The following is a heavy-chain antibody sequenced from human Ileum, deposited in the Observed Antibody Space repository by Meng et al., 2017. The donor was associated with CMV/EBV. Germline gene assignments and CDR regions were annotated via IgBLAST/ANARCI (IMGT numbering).Heavy chain of an antibody. V-gene: IGHV1-8*02. Sequence: FSSYDINWVRQTTGQGLEWMGWMNPNSGNTGYAQRFQGRVTMTRNTSINTAYMELTSLTSEDTAVYYCARAEDVWWNAVDRLGCAYWGQGALVTVSS. J-gene: IGHJ4*02. CDR1: FSSYD. D-gene: IGHD2-21*01. CDR2: MNPNSGNT. CDR3: ARAEDVWWNAVDRLGCAY.